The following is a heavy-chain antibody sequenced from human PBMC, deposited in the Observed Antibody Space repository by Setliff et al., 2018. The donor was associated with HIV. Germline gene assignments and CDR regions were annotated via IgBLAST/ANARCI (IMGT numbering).Heavy chain of an antibody. J-gene: IGHJ4*02. Sequence: GGSLRLSCAASGLTLSAYSMSWVRQAPGKGLEWVSAIDPTGTYTYYADAVKGRFTISRDNFRNTLSLQMNSLTAEDSAIYYCAKVDDGQCNTFNCRDFDYWGRGTLVTVSS. V-gene: IGHV3-23*05. CDR1: GLTLSAYS. D-gene: IGHD1-1*01. CDR3: AKVDDGQCNTFNCRDFDY. CDR2: IDPTGTYT.